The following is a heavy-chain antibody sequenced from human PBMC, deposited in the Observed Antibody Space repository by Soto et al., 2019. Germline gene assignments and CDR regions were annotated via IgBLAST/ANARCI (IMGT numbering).Heavy chain of an antibody. CDR2: INAGNGNT. J-gene: IGHJ5*02. V-gene: IGHV1-3*01. D-gene: IGHD5-12*01. Sequence: GASVKVSCKASGYTFTSYAMHWVRQAPGQRLEWMGWINAGNGNTKYSQKFQGRVTITRDTSASTAYMELSSLRSEDTAVYYCARGVYSGYDGSRDWFLPRGQGTLVTVS. CDR1: GYTFTSYA. CDR3: ARGVYSGYDGSRDWFLP.